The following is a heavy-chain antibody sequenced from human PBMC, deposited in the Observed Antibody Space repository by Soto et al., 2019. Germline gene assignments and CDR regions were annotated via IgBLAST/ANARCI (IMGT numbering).Heavy chain of an antibody. V-gene: IGHV4-59*02. Sequence: SETLSLTCAVSGASVSSYYWSWIRQPPGKGLEWIGYIYYNGDTKYNPSLKSRVTISLDTSKNQFSLKLNSVTAAGTAVYFCARDRYSSSPDFDYWGQGTRVTVSS. J-gene: IGHJ4*02. D-gene: IGHD3-22*01. CDR3: ARDRYSSSPDFDY. CDR2: IYYNGDT. CDR1: GASVSSYY.